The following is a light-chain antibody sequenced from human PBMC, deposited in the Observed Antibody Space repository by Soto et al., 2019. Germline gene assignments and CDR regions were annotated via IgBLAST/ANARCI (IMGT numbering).Light chain of an antibody. CDR3: VLYMKYGVSV. CDR1: SGSVSTSYY. CDR2: SAD. Sequence: QTVATQEPSFSVSPGGTVTLTWGLSSGSVSTSYYPRWYQQTPGQAPRTPMYSADTRSPGVPDSSPGSINWNKAALTITVAHAEDESDYYCVLYMKYGVSVFGTGTNVT. V-gene: IGLV8-61*01. J-gene: IGLJ1*01.